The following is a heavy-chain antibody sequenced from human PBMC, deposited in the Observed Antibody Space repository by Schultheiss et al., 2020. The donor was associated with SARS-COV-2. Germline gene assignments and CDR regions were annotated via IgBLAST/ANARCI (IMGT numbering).Heavy chain of an antibody. J-gene: IGHJ6*02. CDR1: GDSITSGGYY. Sequence: SETLSLTCTVSGDSITSGGYYWSWIRQLPGKGLEWIGHIYYSGTTHYNPSLKSRLTISVDTSKNQFSLKLSSVTAADTAVYFCARSGYYHGLAMDVWGQGRTVTVSS. D-gene: IGHD3-22*01. V-gene: IGHV4-31*03. CDR2: IYYSGTT. CDR3: ARSGYYHGLAMDV.